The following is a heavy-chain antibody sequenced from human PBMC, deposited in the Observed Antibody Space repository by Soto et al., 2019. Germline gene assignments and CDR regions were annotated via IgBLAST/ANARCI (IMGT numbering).Heavy chain of an antibody. CDR2: ISWNSGSI. J-gene: IGHJ4*02. V-gene: IGHV3-9*01. CDR3: AKELTALDY. CDR1: GFTFSSYW. Sequence: LRLSCAASGFTFSSYWMHLVRQAPGKGLEWVSGISWNSGSIGYADSVKGRFTISRDNAKNSLYLQMNSLRAEDTALYYCAKELTALDYWGQGTLVTVSS.